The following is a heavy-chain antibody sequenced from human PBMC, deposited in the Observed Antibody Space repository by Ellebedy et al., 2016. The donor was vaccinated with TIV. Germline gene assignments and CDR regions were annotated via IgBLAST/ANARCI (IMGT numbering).Heavy chain of an antibody. Sequence: PGGSLRLSCAASGFTFSSYAMSWVRQAPGKGLEWVSAIGGSGDGTYYADSVKGRFTIPRDNSKNTLSLQMNRLRAEDTAVYYCARGLTGDRGGWGWYFDLWGRGTLVTVSS. V-gene: IGHV3-23*01. CDR2: IGGSGDGT. CDR1: GFTFSSYA. CDR3: ARGLTGDRGGWGWYFDL. D-gene: IGHD1-20*01. J-gene: IGHJ2*01.